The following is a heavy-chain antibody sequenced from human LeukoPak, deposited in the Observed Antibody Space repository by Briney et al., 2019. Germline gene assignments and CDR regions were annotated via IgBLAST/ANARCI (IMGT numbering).Heavy chain of an antibody. CDR1: GVSISSGGYY. Sequence: SETLSLTCTVSGVSISSGGYYWSWIRQHPGKGLEWIGYIYYSGSTYYNPSLKSRVTISVDTSKNQFSLKLSSVTAADTAVYYCARGYYDSSGYYGYDYWGQGTLVTVSS. J-gene: IGHJ4*02. CDR3: ARGYYDSSGYYGYDY. V-gene: IGHV4-31*03. D-gene: IGHD3-22*01. CDR2: IYYSGST.